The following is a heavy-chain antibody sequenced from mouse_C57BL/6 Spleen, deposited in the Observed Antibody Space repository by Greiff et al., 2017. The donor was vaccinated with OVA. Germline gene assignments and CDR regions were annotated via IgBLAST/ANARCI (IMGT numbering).Heavy chain of an antibody. CDR2: IDPNSGGT. Sequence: QVHVKQSGAELVKPGASVKLSCKASGYTFTSYWMHWVKQRPGRGLEWIGRIDPNSGGTKYNEKFKSKATLTVDKPSSTAYMQLSSLTSEDSAVYYCARDYGSSHVGYFDVWGTGTTVTVSS. D-gene: IGHD1-1*01. V-gene: IGHV1-72*01. CDR3: ARDYGSSHVGYFDV. J-gene: IGHJ1*03. CDR1: GYTFTSYW.